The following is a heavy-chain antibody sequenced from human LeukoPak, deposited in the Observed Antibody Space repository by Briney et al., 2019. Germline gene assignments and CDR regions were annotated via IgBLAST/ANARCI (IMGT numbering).Heavy chain of an antibody. V-gene: IGHV3-23*01. CDR2: ISGSGGST. D-gene: IGHD3-10*01. CDR3: SKDAASGTYGTFDY. Sequence: ETLSLTCTVSGGSISSYYWSWVRQAPGKGLEWVSAISGSGGSTYYADSVKGRFTISRDNSKNTLYLQMNSLRAEDTALYYCSKDAASGTYGTFDYWGQGTLVIVSS. J-gene: IGHJ4*02. CDR1: GGSISSYY.